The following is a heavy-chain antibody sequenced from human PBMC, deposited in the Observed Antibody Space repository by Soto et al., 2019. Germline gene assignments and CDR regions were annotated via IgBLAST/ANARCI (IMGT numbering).Heavy chain of an antibody. J-gene: IGHJ6*02. CDR2: ISAYNGNT. Sequence: ASVKVSCKASGYTFTSYGISWVRQAPGQGLEWMGWISAYNGNTNYAQKLQGRVTMTTDTSKNQFSLKLSSVTAADTAVYYCARDLRGGSYGMDVWGQGTTVTVSS. CDR1: GYTFTSYG. CDR3: ARDLRGGSYGMDV. V-gene: IGHV1-18*01. D-gene: IGHD3-10*01.